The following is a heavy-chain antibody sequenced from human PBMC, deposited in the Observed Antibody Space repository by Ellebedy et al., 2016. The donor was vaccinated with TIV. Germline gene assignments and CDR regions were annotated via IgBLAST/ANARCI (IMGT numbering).Heavy chain of an antibody. Sequence: ASVKVSXXASDYTFTHYGITWVRQAPGQGLDWVGWIDPNNGHTNYAQNFQGRVAMTIDTSTTTAYLELRGLRSDDTAVYYCAKSPIPTHFDFWGQGTLVTVSS. J-gene: IGHJ4*02. D-gene: IGHD5/OR15-5a*01. CDR2: IDPNNGHT. CDR1: DYTFTHYG. CDR3: AKSPIPTHFDF. V-gene: IGHV1-18*01.